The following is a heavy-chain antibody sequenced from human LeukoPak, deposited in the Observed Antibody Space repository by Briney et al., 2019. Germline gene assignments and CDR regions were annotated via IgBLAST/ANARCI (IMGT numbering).Heavy chain of an antibody. Sequence: SETLSLTCTVSTSSFINYYWMWVRQPAGKGLEWIGHIYTSGRTNYNPSLQSRVTMSVDTSQNQFSLKMTFVTAADTGVYFCANGGNSGSYLEYLGQGTLVTVSS. CDR3: ANGGNSGSYLEY. J-gene: IGHJ4*02. D-gene: IGHD1-26*01. CDR1: TSSFINYY. V-gene: IGHV4-4*07. CDR2: IYTSGRT.